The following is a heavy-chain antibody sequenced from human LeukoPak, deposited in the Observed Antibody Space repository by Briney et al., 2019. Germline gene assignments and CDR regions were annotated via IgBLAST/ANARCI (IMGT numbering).Heavy chain of an antibody. Sequence: ASVKVSCKASGYTFTGYYMHWVRQAPGQGLEWMGRINPNSGGTNYAQKFQGRVTMTRDTSISTAYMELSRLRSEDTAVYYCARDGKYYYDSSGYPLDYWGQGTLVTVSS. CDR2: INPNSGGT. J-gene: IGHJ4*02. CDR1: GYTFTGYY. D-gene: IGHD3-22*01. CDR3: ARDGKYYYDSSGYPLDY. V-gene: IGHV1-2*06.